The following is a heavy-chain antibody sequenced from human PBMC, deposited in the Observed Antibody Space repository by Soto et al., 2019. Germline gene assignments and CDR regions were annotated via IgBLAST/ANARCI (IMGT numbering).Heavy chain of an antibody. CDR3: ARRAMVRGVILSSYGMDV. CDR2: IIPIFGTA. J-gene: IGHJ6*02. CDR1: GGTFSSYA. D-gene: IGHD3-10*01. Sequence: QVQLVQSGAEVKKPGSSVKVSCKASGGTFSSYAISWVRQAPGQGLEWMGGIIPIFGTANYAQKFQGRVTITAHESTSTSYMELSSLRSEDTALYYCARRAMVRGVILSSYGMDVWGQGTTVTVSS. V-gene: IGHV1-69*01.